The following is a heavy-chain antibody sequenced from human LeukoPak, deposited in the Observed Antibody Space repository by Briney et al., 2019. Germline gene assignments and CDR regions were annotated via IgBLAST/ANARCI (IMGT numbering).Heavy chain of an antibody. Sequence: GGSLRLSCAASGFTFSSYSMNWVRQAPGKGLEWVSSISSSSSYIYYADSVKGRFTISRDNAKNSLFLQVDNLRVEDTAIYYCSRSLNFWGQGTLVTVSP. V-gene: IGHV3-21*06. J-gene: IGHJ4*02. CDR2: ISSSSSYI. CDR3: SRSLNF. CDR1: GFTFSSYS.